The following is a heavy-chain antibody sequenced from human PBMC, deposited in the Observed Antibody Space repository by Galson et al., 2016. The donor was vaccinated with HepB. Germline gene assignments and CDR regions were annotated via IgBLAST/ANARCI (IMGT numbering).Heavy chain of an antibody. V-gene: IGHV3-30-3*01. J-gene: IGHJ3*02. CDR3: ATDSSGWYRGAFDI. Sequence: SLRLSCAASGFTFSAYAMHWVRQAPGKGLEWLAVMSYDGNIKQYADSVKGRFTISRHNSKKTMYLQMNSLRGDDTAVYYCATDSSGWYRGAFDIWGQGTMVTGSS. CDR2: MSYDGNIK. D-gene: IGHD6-19*01. CDR1: GFTFSAYA.